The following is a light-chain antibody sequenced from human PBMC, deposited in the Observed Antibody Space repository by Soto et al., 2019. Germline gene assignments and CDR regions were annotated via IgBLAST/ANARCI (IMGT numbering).Light chain of an antibody. CDR2: SNN. CDR1: SSNIGSNT. J-gene: IGLJ1*01. V-gene: IGLV1-44*01. CDR3: AAWDDSLNAYYV. Sequence: QLVLTQPPSASGTPGQRVTISCSGSSSNIGSNTVNWYQQLPGTAHKLLIYSNNQRPSGVPDRFSGSKSGTSASLAISGLQSEDEADYYCAAWDDSLNAYYVFGTGTKLTVL.